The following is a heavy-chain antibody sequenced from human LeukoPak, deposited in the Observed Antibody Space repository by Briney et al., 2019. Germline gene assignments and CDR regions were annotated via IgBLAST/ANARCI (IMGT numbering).Heavy chain of an antibody. D-gene: IGHD3-9*01. CDR3: ARVRYFDWLLPFDY. J-gene: IGHJ4*02. CDR2: INPNSGGT. CDR1: GYTFTCYY. V-gene: IGHV1-2*02. Sequence: ASVKVSCKASGYTFTCYYMHWVRQAPGQGLEWMGWINPNSGGTNCAQKFQARVTMTRDTSISTAYMELSRLRSDDTAVYYCARVRYFDWLLPFDYWGQGTLVTVSS.